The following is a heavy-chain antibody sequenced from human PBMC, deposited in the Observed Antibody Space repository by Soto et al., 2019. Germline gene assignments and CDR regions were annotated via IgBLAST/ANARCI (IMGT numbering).Heavy chain of an antibody. CDR2: IIPIFGTA. CDR3: ARGQGVTPRVGYYYYGLDV. CDR1: GGTFSSYA. V-gene: IGHV1-69*01. D-gene: IGHD2-15*01. J-gene: IGHJ6*02. Sequence: QVQLVQSGAEVQKPGSSVKVSCKASGGTFSSYAISWVRQAPGQGLEWMGGIIPIFGTANYAQKFQGRVTITADESTSTAYMVLSSLRSEDTAVYYCARGQGVTPRVGYYYYGLDVWGQGTTVTVSS.